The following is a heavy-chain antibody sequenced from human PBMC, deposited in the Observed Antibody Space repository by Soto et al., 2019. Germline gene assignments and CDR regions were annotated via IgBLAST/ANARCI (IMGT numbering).Heavy chain of an antibody. V-gene: IGHV3-33*01. D-gene: IGHD1-26*01. J-gene: IGHJ4*02. CDR1: GFDFSTYG. Sequence: QVQLVESGGGVVQPGRSLRLSCAASGFDFSTYGMHWVRQAPGKGPEWVAVIWYDGSNKYYADSVRGRFIISRDNSKSALVLQLNSLRGDDTAVYYCARAVGPFDYWGQGTLVTVSS. CDR2: IWYDGSNK. CDR3: ARAVGPFDY.